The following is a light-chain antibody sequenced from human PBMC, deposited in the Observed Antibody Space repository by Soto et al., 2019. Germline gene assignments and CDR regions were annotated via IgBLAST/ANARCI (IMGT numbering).Light chain of an antibody. Sequence: DIVMTQSPLSLPVTPGEPASISCRSSQSLLHSNGYNYLDWYLQKPGQSPQLLIYLGSNRASGVPDRFSGSGSGTDFTLKISRVEAEDVGVYYCMQALQTPWTCGQGTKVEI. CDR3: MQALQTPWT. J-gene: IGKJ1*01. V-gene: IGKV2-28*01. CDR2: LGS. CDR1: QSLLHSNGYNY.